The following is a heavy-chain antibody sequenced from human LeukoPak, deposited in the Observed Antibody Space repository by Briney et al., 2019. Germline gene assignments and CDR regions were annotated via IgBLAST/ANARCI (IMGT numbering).Heavy chain of an antibody. Sequence: SETLSLTCTVSGGSLSPYYWSWIRQPPRKGLEWIAYIYYSGSTDYNPSLKSRVTISVDTSKNQFSLELTSVTAADTAVYYCTRHTNSYGSGSYPLEVWGQGTTVTVSS. J-gene: IGHJ6*01. CDR3: TRHTNSYGSGSYPLEV. D-gene: IGHD3-10*01. CDR1: GGSLSPYY. V-gene: IGHV4-59*08. CDR2: IYYSGST.